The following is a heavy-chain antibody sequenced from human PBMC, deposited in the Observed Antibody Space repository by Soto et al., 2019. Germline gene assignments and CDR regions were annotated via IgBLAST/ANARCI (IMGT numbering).Heavy chain of an antibody. J-gene: IGHJ5*02. Sequence: GASVKVSCKASGYTFTSYGISWVRQAPGQGLEGMGWISADNGNTNYAQKLQGRVTITTDTSASTAYMEQNSLRSEDTAVYYCARDYDSSGYSDYNWFDPWGQGTLVTVSS. CDR1: GYTFTSYG. D-gene: IGHD3-22*01. CDR3: ARDYDSSGYSDYNWFDP. CDR2: ISADNGNT. V-gene: IGHV1-18*01.